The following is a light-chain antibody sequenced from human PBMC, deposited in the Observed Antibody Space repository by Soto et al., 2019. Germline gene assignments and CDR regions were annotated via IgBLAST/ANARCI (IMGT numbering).Light chain of an antibody. CDR1: QSVSSDY. J-gene: IGKJ1*01. CDR2: GAS. V-gene: IGKV3-20*01. Sequence: ETVLTQSPSTLSLSPGERATLSCRASQSVSSDYLAWYQHKPGQAPRLLIHGASSRATGIPDRFSGSGSGTDFTLTISRLEPEDFGVYYCQQYGRPFGQGTKVDIK. CDR3: QQYGRP.